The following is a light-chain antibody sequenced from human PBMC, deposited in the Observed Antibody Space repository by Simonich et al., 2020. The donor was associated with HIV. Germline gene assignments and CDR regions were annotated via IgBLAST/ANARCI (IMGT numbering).Light chain of an antibody. Sequence: DIVMTQSPDSLAVSLGERATINCKSSQSVLSSSNNKNSLVWYQQKPGQPPKLLIYWASTRESGVPDRFSGSGSGTDFTLTISSLEPEDFAVYYCQQYYSTPPTFGQGTKVEIK. V-gene: IGKV4-1*01. J-gene: IGKJ1*01. CDR3: QQYYSTPPT. CDR1: QSVLSSSNNKNS. CDR2: WAS.